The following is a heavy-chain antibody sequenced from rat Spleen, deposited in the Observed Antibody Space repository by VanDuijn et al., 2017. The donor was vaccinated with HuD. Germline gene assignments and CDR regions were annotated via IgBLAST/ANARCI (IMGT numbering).Heavy chain of an antibody. D-gene: IGHD1-6*01. CDR2: ISYSGST. Sequence: EIQLQESGPGLVKPSQSLSLTCSVTGYTITSGYDWSWIRKFPGNKMEWMGYISYSGSTNYNPSLKSRISITRDTSKNQFFLQLNSVTTEDTATYYCTRGLSMSSTNYYYALFAYWGQGTLVTVSS. V-gene: IGHV3-4*01. J-gene: IGHJ3*01. CDR3: TRGLSMSSTNYYYALFAY. CDR1: GYTITSGY.